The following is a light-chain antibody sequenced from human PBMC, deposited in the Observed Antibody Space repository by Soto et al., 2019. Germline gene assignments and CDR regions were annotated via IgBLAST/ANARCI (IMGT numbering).Light chain of an antibody. Sequence: DIQMTQSPSTLAASVGDTVTMTCRSSSKWLAWYQKKPGKAPKLLIYAASSLQSGVPSRFSGSGSGTDFTLTISSLQPEDFVTYYCQQSYSTPRTFGQGTKLEIK. J-gene: IGKJ2*01. CDR1: SSKW. CDR3: QQSYSTPRT. CDR2: AAS. V-gene: IGKV1-39*01.